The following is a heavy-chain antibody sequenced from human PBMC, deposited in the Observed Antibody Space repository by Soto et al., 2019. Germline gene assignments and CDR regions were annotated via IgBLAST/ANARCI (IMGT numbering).Heavy chain of an antibody. CDR2: ISWNSGII. J-gene: IGHJ4*02. CDR3: AKDKLYSNYEYYFDN. D-gene: IGHD4-4*01. V-gene: IGHV3-9*01. Sequence: GGSLRLSCAASGFTFENYAMHWVRQAPGKGLEWVSGISWNSGIIGYADSVKGRFTISRDNAKNSLYLQMNNLRAEDTAFYYCAKDKLYSNYEYYFDNWGRGTQVTVSS. CDR1: GFTFENYA.